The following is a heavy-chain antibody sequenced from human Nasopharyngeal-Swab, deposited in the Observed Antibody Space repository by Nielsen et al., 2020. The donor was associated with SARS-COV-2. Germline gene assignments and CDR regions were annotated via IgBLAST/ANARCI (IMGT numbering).Heavy chain of an antibody. D-gene: IGHD3-9*01. J-gene: IGHJ4*02. CDR2: IQNSGST. CDR3: ARETYYDILTGYQDYYFDY. CDR1: GGSISSSNYY. Sequence: SETLSLTCTVSGGSISSSNYYWDWIRQPPGKGLEWIGYIQNSGSTNYNPSLKSRVTISVDTSKNQFSLKLSSVTAADTAVYYCARETYYDILTGYQDYYFDYWGQGTLVTVSS. V-gene: IGHV4-61*01.